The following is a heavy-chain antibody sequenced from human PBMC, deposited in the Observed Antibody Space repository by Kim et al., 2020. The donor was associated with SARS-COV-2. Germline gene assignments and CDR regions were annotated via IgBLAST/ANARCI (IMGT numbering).Heavy chain of an antibody. CDR2: IIPIFGTA. Sequence: SVKVSCKASGGTFSSYAISWVRQAPGQGLEWMGGIIPIFGTANYAQKFQGRVTITADESTSTAYMELSSLRSEDTAVYYCARGGVTYYDILTGYYISGMDVWGQGTTVTVSS. D-gene: IGHD3-9*01. V-gene: IGHV1-69*13. J-gene: IGHJ6*02. CDR1: GGTFSSYA. CDR3: ARGGVTYYDILTGYYISGMDV.